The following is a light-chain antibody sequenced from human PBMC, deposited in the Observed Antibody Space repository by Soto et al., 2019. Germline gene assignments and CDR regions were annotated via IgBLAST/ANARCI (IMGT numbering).Light chain of an antibody. Sequence: EIVLTQSPATLSLSPGERATLSCRASQSVSSYLAWYQQKPGQAPRLLIYDASNRATGIPARFSGSGSGTDFTLTISSLEPEDFRVYYCQQRSNWPPITFGQGTRLEMK. J-gene: IGKJ5*01. CDR3: QQRSNWPPIT. CDR1: QSVSSY. V-gene: IGKV3-11*01. CDR2: DAS.